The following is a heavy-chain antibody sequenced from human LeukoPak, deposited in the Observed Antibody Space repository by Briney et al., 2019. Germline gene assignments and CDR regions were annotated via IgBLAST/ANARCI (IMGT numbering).Heavy chain of an antibody. Sequence: GGSLRLSCAASGFTFNKYAMSWVRQAPGKGLEWVSAISGSDAGTYYADSVKGRFTISRDNSKNTLYLQMNSLRAEDTAVYYCAKISHGSGSYTSKRAPYYFDYWGQGTLVTVSS. CDR2: ISGSDAGT. D-gene: IGHD3-10*01. CDR3: AKISHGSGSYTSKRAPYYFDY. CDR1: GFTFNKYA. V-gene: IGHV3-23*01. J-gene: IGHJ4*02.